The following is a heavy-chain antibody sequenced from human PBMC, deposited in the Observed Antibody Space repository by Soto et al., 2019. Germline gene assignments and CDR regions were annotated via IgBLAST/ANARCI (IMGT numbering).Heavy chain of an antibody. CDR3: AKRDTSGSYYFDY. CDR2: IISTGAST. V-gene: IGHV3-23*01. D-gene: IGHD6-19*01. Sequence: GGSLRLSCAASVFPFSNYAMSWIRQAPGKGLEWVSNIISTGASTYYADSVKGRFTVSRDNSKSTLFLQMNSLRAEDTAVYYCAKRDTSGSYYFDYWGQGALVTVSS. CDR1: VFPFSNYA. J-gene: IGHJ4*02.